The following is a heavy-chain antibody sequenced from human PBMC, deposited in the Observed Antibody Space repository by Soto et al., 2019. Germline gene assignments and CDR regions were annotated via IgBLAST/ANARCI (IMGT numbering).Heavy chain of an antibody. CDR3: ALNPPYYYDSSGVYYYYGMDV. D-gene: IGHD3-22*01. CDR2: IIPIFGTA. CDR1: GGTFSNYA. Sequence: SVKVSCKASGGTFSNYAISWVRQAPGQGLEWMGGIIPIFGTANYAQKFQGRVTITADESTSTAYMELSSLRSEDTAVYYCALNPPYYYDSSGVYYYYGMDVWGQGTTVTVSS. J-gene: IGHJ6*02. V-gene: IGHV1-69*13.